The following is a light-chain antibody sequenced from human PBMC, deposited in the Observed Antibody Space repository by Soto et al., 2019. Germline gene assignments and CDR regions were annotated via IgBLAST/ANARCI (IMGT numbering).Light chain of an antibody. J-gene: IGKJ1*01. V-gene: IGKV1-5*03. Sequence: DIPMTQSPSTLSASVGDRVTITCRASQSISSWLAWYQQKPVKAPKLLIYTASSLESGVPSRFIGSVSATEFNLTISSLQPDDFATYYCQQYNSYSRTFGQGTKVAIK. CDR3: QQYNSYSRT. CDR2: TAS. CDR1: QSISSW.